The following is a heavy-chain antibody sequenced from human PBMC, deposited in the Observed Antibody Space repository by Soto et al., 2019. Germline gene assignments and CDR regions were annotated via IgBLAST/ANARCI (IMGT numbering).Heavy chain of an antibody. D-gene: IGHD3-22*01. CDR2: ISYDGSNK. CDR3: ARDMRVTYYYDSSGRSDAFDI. J-gene: IGHJ3*02. V-gene: IGHV3-30-3*01. CDR1: GFTFSSYA. Sequence: LRLSWAASGFTFSSYAMHWVRQAPGKGLDWVAVISYDGSNKYYADPVKGRFTISRDNSKNTLYLQMNSLRAEDTAVYYCARDMRVTYYYDSSGRSDAFDIWGQGTMVTVSS.